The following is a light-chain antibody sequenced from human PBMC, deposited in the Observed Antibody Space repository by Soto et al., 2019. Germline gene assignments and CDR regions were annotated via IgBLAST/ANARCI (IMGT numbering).Light chain of an antibody. CDR1: SSDVGDYNY. CDR3: SSSITNNIVV. Sequence: QSVLTQPASVSGSPGQSITIYCTGTSSDVGDYNYVSWYQQHPGKAPKLIVYEVSHRLSGVSDRFSGSKSGHTASLTISGLQDDDEADYYCSSSITNNIVVFGGGTKLTVL. CDR2: EVS. J-gene: IGLJ2*01. V-gene: IGLV2-14*01.